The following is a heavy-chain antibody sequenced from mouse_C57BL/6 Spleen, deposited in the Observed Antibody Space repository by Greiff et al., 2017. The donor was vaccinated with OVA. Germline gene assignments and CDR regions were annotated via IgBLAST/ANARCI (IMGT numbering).Heavy chain of an antibody. CDR2: ISSGSSTI. CDR3: AREGAWYPFAY. J-gene: IGHJ3*01. V-gene: IGHV5-17*01. CDR1: GFTFSDYG. Sequence: EVKLVESGGGLVKPGGSLKLSCAASGFTFSDYGMHWVRQAPEKGLEWVAYISSGSSTIYYADTVKGRFTISRDNAKNTLFLQMTRLRSEDTAMYYCAREGAWYPFAYWGQGTLVTVSA. D-gene: IGHD2-1*01.